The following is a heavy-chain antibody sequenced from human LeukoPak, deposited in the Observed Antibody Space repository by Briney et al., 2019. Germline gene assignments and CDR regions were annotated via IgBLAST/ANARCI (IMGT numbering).Heavy chain of an antibody. V-gene: IGHV4-4*07. CDR1: GGSISSYY. CDR2: IYTSGST. D-gene: IGHD3-10*01. Sequence: SETLSLTCTVSGGSISSYYWSWIRQPAGKGLEWIGRIYTSGSTNYNPSLKSRVTMSVDTSKNQFSLKLSSVTAADTAVYYCALTRVRGVLNWFDPWGQGTLVTVSS. J-gene: IGHJ5*02. CDR3: ALTRVRGVLNWFDP.